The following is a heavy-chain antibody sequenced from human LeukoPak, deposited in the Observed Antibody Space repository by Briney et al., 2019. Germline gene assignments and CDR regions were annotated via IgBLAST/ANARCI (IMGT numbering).Heavy chain of an antibody. CDR1: GFSVSSNY. J-gene: IGHJ2*01. CDR3: ARDRVYSSSSKLGYFDL. Sequence: GGSLRLSCAASGFSVSSNYMSWVRQAPGKGLEWVSVIYSGGSTYYADSVKGRFTISRDNSKNTLYLQMNSLRAEDTAVYYCARDRVYSSSSKLGYFDLWGRGTLVTVSS. D-gene: IGHD6-13*01. V-gene: IGHV3-53*01. CDR2: IYSGGST.